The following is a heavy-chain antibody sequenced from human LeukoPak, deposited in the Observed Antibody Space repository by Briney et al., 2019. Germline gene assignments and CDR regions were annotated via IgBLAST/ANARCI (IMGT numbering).Heavy chain of an antibody. Sequence: SETLSLTRTVSGGSISSGDYYWSWIRQPPGKGLEWIGYIYYSGSTYYNPSLKSRVTISVDTSKNQFSLKLSSVTAADTAVYYCAREDYDFWSGYPGWFDPWGQGTLVTVSS. CDR3: AREDYDFWSGYPGWFDP. J-gene: IGHJ5*02. CDR2: IYYSGST. D-gene: IGHD3-3*01. V-gene: IGHV4-30-4*01. CDR1: GGSISSGDYY.